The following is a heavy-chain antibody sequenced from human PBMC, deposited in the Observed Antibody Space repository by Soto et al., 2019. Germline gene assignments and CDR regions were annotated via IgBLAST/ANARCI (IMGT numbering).Heavy chain of an antibody. CDR2: ISGSGDIP. D-gene: IGHD2-21*01. CDR1: GFTFGSYA. Sequence: GGSLRLSCAGSGFTFGSYAMSWVRQAPGKGLEWISAISGSGDIPYYADSVKGRFTISRDNSQNTASLQMNSLRVEDTAVYYCVKDHTQGGIAIFIGSHWGVGALVTVSS. V-gene: IGHV3-23*01. CDR3: VKDHTQGGIAIFIGSH. J-gene: IGHJ4*02.